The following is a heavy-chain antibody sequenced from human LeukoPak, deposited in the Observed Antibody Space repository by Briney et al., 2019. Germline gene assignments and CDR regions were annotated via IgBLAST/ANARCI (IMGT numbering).Heavy chain of an antibody. V-gene: IGHV4-39*07. Sequence: SETLSLTCTVSGGSISSSSYYWGWIRQPPGKGLQWIGSIYYSGNTYYNPSLKSRVTMSVDTSKNQFSLKLSSVTAADTAVYYCARDRQQLVRGDYFDYWGQGTLVTVSS. CDR1: GGSISSSSYY. J-gene: IGHJ4*02. CDR2: IYYSGNT. CDR3: ARDRQQLVRGDYFDY. D-gene: IGHD6-13*01.